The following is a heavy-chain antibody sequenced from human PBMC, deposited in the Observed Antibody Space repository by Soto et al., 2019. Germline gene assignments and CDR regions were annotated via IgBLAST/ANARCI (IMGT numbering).Heavy chain of an antibody. V-gene: IGHV1-18*04. J-gene: IGHJ5*02. CDR3: AREPSNTSANRIWFDH. D-gene: IGHD6-19*01. Sequence: QVQLVQSGAEVKKPGASVKVSCKASGYTFTSHGFNWVRQAPGQGLELMGWISAYNGDTKYEQKFQGRVTMTTDAYSSTAYMELKSRSSDDTAVYSGAREPSNTSANRIWFDHWGQGTQVTAS. CDR1: GYTFTSHG. CDR2: ISAYNGDT.